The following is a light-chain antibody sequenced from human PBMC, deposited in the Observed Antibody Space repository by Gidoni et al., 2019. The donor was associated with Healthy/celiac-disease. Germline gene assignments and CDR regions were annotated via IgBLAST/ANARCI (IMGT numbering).Light chain of an antibody. V-gene: IGLV2-14*01. Sequence: QSALTHPASVSGSPGQSITISCTGTSSDVGGYNYVSWYHQHPGKAPKLMIYDVSNRPSGVSNRFSGSKSGNTASLTISGLQAEDEADYYCSSYTSSSTLVFGGGTKLTVL. CDR2: DVS. CDR3: SSYTSSSTLV. CDR1: SSDVGGYNY. J-gene: IGLJ2*01.